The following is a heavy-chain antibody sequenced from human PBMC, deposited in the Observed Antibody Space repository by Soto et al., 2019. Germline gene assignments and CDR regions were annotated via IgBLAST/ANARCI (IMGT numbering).Heavy chain of an antibody. CDR3: ARGGDGYNFGAVY. CDR1: GYTFTTYA. J-gene: IGHJ4*02. D-gene: IGHD2-21*01. V-gene: IGHV1-3*04. CDR2: INTDNDNT. Sequence: ASVKVSCKASGYTFTTYAIHWVRQAPGQRLEWMGWINTDNDNTKYSQKNQGRVTITRDTSASTSNIELTSLRTDDTAVYYCARGGDGYNFGAVYWGQGTPVTVSS.